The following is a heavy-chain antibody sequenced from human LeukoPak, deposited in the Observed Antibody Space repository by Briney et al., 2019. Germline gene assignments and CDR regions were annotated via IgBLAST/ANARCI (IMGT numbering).Heavy chain of an antibody. D-gene: IGHD1-14*01. CDR2: IFYRGST. CDR1: DGSINTPNYY. Sequence: SETLSLTCTVSDGSINTPNYYWGWIRQPPGKGLEWIGNIFYRGSTNYNPSLKSRVTISVDTSKNQFSLKLSSVTAADTAVYYCARGSSVRPQMRRPFGYWGQGTLVTVSS. CDR3: ARGSSVRPQMRRPFGY. V-gene: IGHV4-39*07. J-gene: IGHJ4*02.